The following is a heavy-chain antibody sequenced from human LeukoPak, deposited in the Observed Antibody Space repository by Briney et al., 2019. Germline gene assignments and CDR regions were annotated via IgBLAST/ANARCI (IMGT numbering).Heavy chain of an antibody. D-gene: IGHD6-13*01. CDR1: GISFSNYW. V-gene: IGHV3-7*01. CDR2: IKQDGSKK. J-gene: IGHJ4*02. CDR3: ARDLGIAAAGFDY. Sequence: PGGSLRLSCAASGISFSNYWMSWVRQTPEKGLEWVAHIKQDGSKKHYVDSVKGRFTISRDNAKNSLYLQMNSLRAEDTAVYYCARDLGIAAAGFDYWGQGTLVTVSS.